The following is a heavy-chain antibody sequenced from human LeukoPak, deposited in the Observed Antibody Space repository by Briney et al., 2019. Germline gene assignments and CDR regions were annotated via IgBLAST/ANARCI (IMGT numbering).Heavy chain of an antibody. CDR2: IRSKAYGGTT. D-gene: IGHD3-22*01. V-gene: IGHV3-49*04. CDR3: TRGSDSSGYYYNY. CDR1: GFTFGDYA. Sequence: GGSLRLSCTASGFTFGDYAMSWVRQAPGKGLEWVGFIRSKAYGGTTEYAASVKGRFTISRDDSKSIVYLQMNSLKTEDTAVYYCTRGSDSSGYYYNYWGQGTLVTVSS. J-gene: IGHJ4*02.